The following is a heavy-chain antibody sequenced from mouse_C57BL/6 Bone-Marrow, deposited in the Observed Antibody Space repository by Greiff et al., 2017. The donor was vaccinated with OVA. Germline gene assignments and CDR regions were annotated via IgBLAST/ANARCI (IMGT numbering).Heavy chain of an antibody. V-gene: IGHV1-64*01. J-gene: IGHJ3*01. CDR1: GYTFTSYW. CDR2: IHPNSGST. CDR3: ARDFGYYGSSDGWFAY. D-gene: IGHD1-1*01. Sequence: QVQLQQPGAELVKPGASVKLSCKASGYTFTSYWMHWVKQRPGQGLEWIGMIHPNSGSTNYNEKFKSKATLTVDKSSSTAYMQLSSLTSEDSAVYYCARDFGYYGSSDGWFAYWGQGTLVTVSA.